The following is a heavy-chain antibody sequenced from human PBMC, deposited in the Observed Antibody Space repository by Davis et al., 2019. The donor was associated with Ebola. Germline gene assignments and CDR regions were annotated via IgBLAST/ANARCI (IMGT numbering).Heavy chain of an antibody. CDR3: ARGGTDYDFWSGYYAVY. Sequence: AASVKVSCKAVGDTLTSYAMTWVRQAPGQGLEWMGRINPNSGGTNYAQKFQGRVTMTRDTSISTAYMELSRLRSDDTAVYYCARGGTDYDFWSGYYAVYWGQGTLVTVSS. CDR2: INPNSGGT. D-gene: IGHD3-3*01. V-gene: IGHV1-2*06. J-gene: IGHJ4*02. CDR1: GDTLTSYA.